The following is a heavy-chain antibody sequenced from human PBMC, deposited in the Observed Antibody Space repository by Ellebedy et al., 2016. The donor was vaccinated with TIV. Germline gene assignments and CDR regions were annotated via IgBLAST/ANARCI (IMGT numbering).Heavy chain of an antibody. D-gene: IGHD1-1*01. J-gene: IGHJ4*02. Sequence: PGGSLRLSCAASGFTFSSNWMSWVRQAPGKGLELVAKIKEDGSLKYYVDAVKGRFAISRDNAKNPLYLQMNSLRAEDTAVYYCARYGNLGYWGQGTLVTVSS. V-gene: IGHV3-7*03. CDR1: GFTFSSNW. CDR3: ARYGNLGY. CDR2: IKEDGSLK.